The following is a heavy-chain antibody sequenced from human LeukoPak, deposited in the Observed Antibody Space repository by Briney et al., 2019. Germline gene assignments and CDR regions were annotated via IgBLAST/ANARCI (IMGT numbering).Heavy chain of an antibody. CDR1: GFTFSSDW. V-gene: IGHV3-74*01. Sequence: GGSLRLSCAASGFTFSSDWMDWVRQAPGKGRVWVSRINSDGSSTSYADSVKGRFTISRDNATNTLYLQMNSLRAEDTAVYYCARAHYGDKFGAFDIWGQGTMVTVSS. CDR3: ARAHYGDKFGAFDI. D-gene: IGHD4-17*01. CDR2: INSDGSST. J-gene: IGHJ3*02.